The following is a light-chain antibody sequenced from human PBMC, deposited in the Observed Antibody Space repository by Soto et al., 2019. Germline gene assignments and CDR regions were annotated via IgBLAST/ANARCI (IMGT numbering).Light chain of an antibody. J-gene: IGLJ2*01. CDR1: SSDVGGYNY. CDR3: ISYTSSSVV. V-gene: IGLV2-14*01. CDR2: DVS. Sequence: QSALTQPASVSGSPGQSITISCTGTSSDVGGYNYVSWYQQHPGKAPKLMIYDVSNRPSGVSNRFSGSKSGNTASLTISGLQDEDEADYYCISYTSSSVVFGGGTKVTVL.